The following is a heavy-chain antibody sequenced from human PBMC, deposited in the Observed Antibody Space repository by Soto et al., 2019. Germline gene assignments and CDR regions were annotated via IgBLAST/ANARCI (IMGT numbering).Heavy chain of an antibody. CDR3: ARGRDGYSYYFDY. CDR1: GYTLTSYY. J-gene: IGHJ4*02. D-gene: IGHD5-18*01. V-gene: IGHV1-46*01. Sequence: ASVKVSCQPSGYTLTSYYIHWVRKAPGQGLEWMGIINPNAGGTIYAQKFQGRVTMTRDTSTSTVYMELSSLRSEDTAVYYCARGRDGYSYYFDYWGQGTLVTVSS. CDR2: INPNAGGT.